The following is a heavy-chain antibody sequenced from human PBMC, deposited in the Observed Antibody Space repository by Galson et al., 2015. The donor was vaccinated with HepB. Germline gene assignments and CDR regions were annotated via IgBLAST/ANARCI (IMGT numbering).Heavy chain of an antibody. Sequence: SLRLSCAASGFTFSSYAMHWVRQAPGKGLEWVAVISYDGSNKYYADSVKGRFTISRDNSKNTLYLQMNSLRAEDTAVYYCARGGDIVVVVAATREAPDYWGQGTLVTVSS. V-gene: IGHV3-30*04. J-gene: IGHJ4*02. CDR1: GFTFSSYA. CDR2: ISYDGSNK. CDR3: ARGGDIVVVVAATREAPDY. D-gene: IGHD2-15*01.